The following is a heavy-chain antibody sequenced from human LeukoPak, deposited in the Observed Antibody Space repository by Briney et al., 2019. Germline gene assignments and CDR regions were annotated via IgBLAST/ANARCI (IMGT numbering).Heavy chain of an antibody. CDR1: GGTFSSYA. V-gene: IGHV1-69*05. D-gene: IGHD4-23*01. CDR3: ARGLSYGGNSGFRWYFDY. J-gene: IGHJ4*02. Sequence: ASVKVSCKASGGTFSSYAISWVRQAPGQGLEWMGRIIPIVGTANYAQKFQGRVTITTDESTSTAYMELSSLRSEDTAVYYCARGLSYGGNSGFRWYFDYWGQGTLVTVSS. CDR2: IIPIVGTA.